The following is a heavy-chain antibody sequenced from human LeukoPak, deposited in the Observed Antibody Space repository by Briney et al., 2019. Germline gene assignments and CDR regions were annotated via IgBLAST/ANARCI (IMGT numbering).Heavy chain of an antibody. CDR3: ARDQT. J-gene: IGHJ4*02. CDR2: INQDGSVR. CDR1: GFTFRNHW. V-gene: IGHV3-7*01. Sequence: GGSLRLSCTASGFTFRNHWMSWVRQAPAKGPEWVANINQDGSVRSYADSVRGRFATSRDNARNTLSLQMNNLRVDDMAVYYCARDQTWGQGTLVSVSS.